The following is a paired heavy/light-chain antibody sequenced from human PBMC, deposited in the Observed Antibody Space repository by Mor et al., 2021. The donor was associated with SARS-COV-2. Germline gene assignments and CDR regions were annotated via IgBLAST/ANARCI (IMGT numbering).Light chain of an antibody. V-gene: IGKV2-30*01. CDR2: KVS. CDR1: QSLVYSDGNTY. CDR3: MQGTHWPTT. Sequence: DVVMTQSPLSLPVTLGQPASISCRSSQSLVYSDGNTYLNWFQQRPGQSPRRLIYKVSNRDSGVPDRFSGSGSGTDFTLKISRVEAEDVGVYYCMQGTHWPTTFGQGTKVEIK. J-gene: IGKJ1*01.
Heavy chain of an antibody. Sequence: QVQLVQSGAEVKKPGSSVKVSCKASGGTFSSYAISWVRQAPGQGLEWMGGIIPIFGTANYAQKFQGRVTITADESTSTAYMELSSLRSEDTAVYYCARGGCSGGSCHPRAPYYYGMDVWGQGTTVTVSS. J-gene: IGHJ6*02. V-gene: IGHV1-69*01. CDR3: ARGGCSGGSCHPRAPYYYGMDV. CDR2: IIPIFGTA. D-gene: IGHD2-15*01. CDR1: GGTFSSYA.